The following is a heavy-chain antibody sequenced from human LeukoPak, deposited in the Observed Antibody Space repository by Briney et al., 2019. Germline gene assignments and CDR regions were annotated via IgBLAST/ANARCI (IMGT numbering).Heavy chain of an antibody. D-gene: IGHD2-21*02. V-gene: IGHV4-39*01. CDR2: IYYSGST. CDR3: ARHCGGNSRWYFDY. Sequence: SETLSLTCTVSGGSISSSSYYWGWIRQPPGKGLEWIGSIYYSGSTYYNPSLKSRVTISVDTSKNQFSLKLSSVTAADTAVYYCARHCGGNSRWYFDYWGQGTLVTVSS. J-gene: IGHJ4*02. CDR1: GGSISSSSYY.